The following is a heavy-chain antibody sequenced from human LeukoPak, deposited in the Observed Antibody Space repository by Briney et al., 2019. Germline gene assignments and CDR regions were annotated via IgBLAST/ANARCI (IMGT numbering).Heavy chain of an antibody. CDR2: IYYSGST. V-gene: IGHV4-39*07. J-gene: IGHJ4*02. D-gene: IGHD3-16*01. CDR1: GGSISSSSYY. CDR3: ARLRGRSGSPYYFDY. Sequence: SETLSLTCTVSGGSISSSSYYWGWIRQPPGKGLEWIGSIYYSGSTYYNPSLKSRVTISVDTSKNQFSLKLSSVTAADTAVYYCARLRGRSGSPYYFDYWGQGTLVTVSS.